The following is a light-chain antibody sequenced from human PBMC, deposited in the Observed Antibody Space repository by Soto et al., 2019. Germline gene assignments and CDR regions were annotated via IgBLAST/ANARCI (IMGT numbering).Light chain of an antibody. V-gene: IGKV2-28*01. Sequence: DIMMTQSPLSLPVMPGEPASISCRSSQSLLHSNGYNFLDWYLQRPGQSPRLLIYLASNRSSGVPDRFSGSGSGTDFTLKISRVEAEDVGVYYCMQALQSPRTFGQGTKVEIK. CDR3: MQALQSPRT. CDR2: LAS. CDR1: QSLLHSNGYNF. J-gene: IGKJ1*01.